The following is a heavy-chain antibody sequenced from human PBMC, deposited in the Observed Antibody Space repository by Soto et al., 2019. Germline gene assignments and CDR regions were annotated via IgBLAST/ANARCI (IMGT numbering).Heavy chain of an antibody. CDR2: IIPILGIA. CDR1: GGTFSSYT. J-gene: IGHJ3*02. Sequence: QVQLVQSGAEVKKPGSSVKVSCKASGGTFSSYTISWVRQAPGQGLEWMGRIIPILGIANYAQKFQGRVTITADQSTSTPYMVLSSLRSEDTAVYYCARAELPPRTLYEPDAFDIWGQGTMVTVSS. V-gene: IGHV1-69*02. CDR3: ARAELPPRTLYEPDAFDI. D-gene: IGHD3-10*01.